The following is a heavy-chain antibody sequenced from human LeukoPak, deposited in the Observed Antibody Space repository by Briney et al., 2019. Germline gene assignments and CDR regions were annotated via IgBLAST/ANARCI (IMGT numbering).Heavy chain of an antibody. Sequence: SETLSLTCTVSGGSISSGDYYWSWIRQPPGKGLEWIGYIYYSGSTYYNPSLKSRVTISVDTSKNQFSLKLSSVTAADTAVYYCAGESRIADPYYYYYGMDVWGQGTTVTVSS. V-gene: IGHV4-30-4*01. CDR3: AGESRIADPYYYYYGMDV. CDR1: GGSISSGDYY. J-gene: IGHJ6*02. CDR2: IYYSGST. D-gene: IGHD6-13*01.